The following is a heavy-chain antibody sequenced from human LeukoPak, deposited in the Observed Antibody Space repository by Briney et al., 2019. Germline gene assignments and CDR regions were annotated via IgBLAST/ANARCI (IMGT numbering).Heavy chain of an antibody. CDR3: ARAAPTPSSRGWFYYYMDV. CDR2: IYYSGST. D-gene: IGHD6-13*01. Sequence: SETLSLTCTVSGGSISSGGYYWSWIRQHPGKGLEWIEYIYYSGSTYYNPSLKSRVTISVDTSKNQFSLKLSSVTAADTGVYYCARAAPTPSSRGWFYYYMDVWGKGTTVTVSS. V-gene: IGHV4-31*03. CDR1: GGSISSGGYY. J-gene: IGHJ6*03.